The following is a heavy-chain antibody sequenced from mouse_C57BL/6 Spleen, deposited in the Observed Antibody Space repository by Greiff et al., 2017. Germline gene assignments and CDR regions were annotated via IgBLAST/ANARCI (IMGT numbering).Heavy chain of an antibody. D-gene: IGHD2-4*01. V-gene: IGHV1-64*01. J-gene: IGHJ4*01. Sequence: QVQLKQPGAELVKPGASVKLSCKASGYTFTSYWMHWVKQRPGQGLEWIGMIHPNSGSTNYNEKFKSKATLTVDKSSSTAYMQLSSLTSEDSAVYYCARSRDYYYAMDYWGQGTSVTVSS. CDR3: ARSRDYYYAMDY. CDR2: IHPNSGST. CDR1: GYTFTSYW.